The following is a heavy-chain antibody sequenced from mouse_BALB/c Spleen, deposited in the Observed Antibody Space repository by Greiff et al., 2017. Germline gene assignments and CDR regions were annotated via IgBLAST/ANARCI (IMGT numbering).Heavy chain of an antibody. CDR3: ARPYYEYAMDY. J-gene: IGHJ4*01. Sequence: QVQLQQPGAELVKPGASVKLSCKASGYTFTSYWMHWVKQRPGQGLEWIGEIDPSDSYTNYNQKFKGKATLTVEKSSSTAYMQLSSLTSEDSAVYYCARPYYEYAMDYWGQGTSVTVSS. D-gene: IGHD2-10*01. CDR1: GYTFTSYW. V-gene: IGHV1-69*02. CDR2: IDPSDSYT.